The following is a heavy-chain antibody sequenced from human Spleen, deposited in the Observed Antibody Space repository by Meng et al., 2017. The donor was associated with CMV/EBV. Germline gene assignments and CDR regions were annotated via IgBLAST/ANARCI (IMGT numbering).Heavy chain of an antibody. D-gene: IGHD2-15*01. CDR3: ARGGYCSGGSCYSFYYYYGMDV. CDR1: GFTFSSYA. V-gene: IGHV3-48*04. Sequence: GESLKISCAASGFTFSSYAMNWVRQAPGKGLEWVSYISSSSSTIYYADSVKGRFTISRDNAKNSLYLQMNSLRAEDTAVYYCARGGYCSGGSCYSFYYYYGMDVWGQGTTVTVSS. J-gene: IGHJ6*02. CDR2: ISSSSSTI.